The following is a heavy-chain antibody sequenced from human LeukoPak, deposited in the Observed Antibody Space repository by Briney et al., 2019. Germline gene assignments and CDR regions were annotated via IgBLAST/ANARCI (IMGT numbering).Heavy chain of an antibody. J-gene: IGHJ6*02. V-gene: IGHV3-7*01. CDR2: IKQDGSEK. CDR3: TRDSIVRGVDHYYYGLDV. Sequence: GGSLRLSCAASGFTFSSYWISWVRQAPGKGLEWVANIKQDGSEKYYVDSVKGRFTIFRDNAKKSLYLQMNSLRAEDTAVYYCTRDSIVRGVDHYYYGLDVWGQGTTVTISS. CDR1: GFTFSSYW. D-gene: IGHD3-10*01.